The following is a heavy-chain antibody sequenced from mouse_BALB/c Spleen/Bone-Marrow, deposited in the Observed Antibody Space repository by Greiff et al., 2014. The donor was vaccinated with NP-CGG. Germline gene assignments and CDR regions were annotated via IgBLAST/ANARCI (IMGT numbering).Heavy chain of an antibody. J-gene: IGHJ4*01. Sequence: QVQLKESGAELAEPGASVKMSCKASGYTFTSFWLHWVKQRPGQGLEWIGYINPPTDYTEYNQKFRDKATLTADKSSGTAYMQLSRLTAEDSAVYDCTIWHYYVMDYWGQGTSVTVSS. D-gene: IGHD1-1*02. CDR1: GYTFTSFW. V-gene: IGHV1-7*01. CDR2: INPPTDYT. CDR3: TIWHYYVMDY.